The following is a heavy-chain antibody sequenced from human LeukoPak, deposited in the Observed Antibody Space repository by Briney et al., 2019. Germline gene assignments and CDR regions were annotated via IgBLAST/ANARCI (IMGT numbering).Heavy chain of an antibody. CDR1: GGSISYYY. CDR3: ASSKTNGDSSGWYAWFDP. CDR2: IYYSGYT. J-gene: IGHJ5*02. D-gene: IGHD6-19*01. Sequence: PSETLSLTCSVSGGSISYYYWSWIRQPPGKGLEWIGYIYYSGYTNYNPSLKSRVTISVDTSKNQFSLKLSSVTAADTAVYYCASSKTNGDSSGWYAWFDPWGQGTLVTVSS. V-gene: IGHV4-59*01.